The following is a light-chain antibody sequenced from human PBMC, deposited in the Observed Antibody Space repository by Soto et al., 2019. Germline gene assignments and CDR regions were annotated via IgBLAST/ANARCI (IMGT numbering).Light chain of an antibody. Sequence: EIMFTQSPATSSVSPGERSPLSCRASPSVSSNLAWYQQKPGQAPRLLIYGASTRATGITARFSGSGSGTEFTLTISSLQSEDFAVYYCQQYNNWPPVTFGQGTKVDIK. CDR1: PSVSSN. J-gene: IGKJ1*01. CDR2: GAS. CDR3: QQYNNWPPVT. V-gene: IGKV3-15*01.